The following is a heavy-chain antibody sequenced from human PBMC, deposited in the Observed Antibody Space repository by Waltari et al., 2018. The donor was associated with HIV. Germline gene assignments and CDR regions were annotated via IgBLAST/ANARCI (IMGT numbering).Heavy chain of an antibody. CDR3: ARDGTYYYDSSGYYYFDY. J-gene: IGHJ4*02. CDR1: GYTFTSYG. V-gene: IGHV1-18*01. D-gene: IGHD3-22*01. CDR2: ISAYNGNT. Sequence: QVQLVQSGAEVKKPGASVKVSCKASGYTFTSYGISWVRQAPGQGLEWMGWISAYNGNTNHAQKLQGRVTMTTDTSTSTAYMELRSLRSDDTAVYYCARDGTYYYDSSGYYYFDYWGQGTLVTVSS.